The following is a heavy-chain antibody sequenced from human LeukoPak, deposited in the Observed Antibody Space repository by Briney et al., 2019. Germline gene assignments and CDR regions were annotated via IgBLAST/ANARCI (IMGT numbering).Heavy chain of an antibody. Sequence: SETLSLTCAVYGGSFSGYYWSWFRQPPGKGLEWIGEINHSGSTNYNPSLKSRVTISVDTSKNQFSLKLSSVTAADTAVYYCARSEWGVWGQGTLVTVSS. V-gene: IGHV4-34*01. CDR1: GGSFSGYY. CDR2: INHSGST. J-gene: IGHJ4*02. D-gene: IGHD1-26*01. CDR3: ARSEWGV.